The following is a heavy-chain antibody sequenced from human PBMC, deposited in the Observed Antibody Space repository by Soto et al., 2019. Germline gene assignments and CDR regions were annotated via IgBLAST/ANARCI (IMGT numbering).Heavy chain of an antibody. D-gene: IGHD3-10*01. J-gene: IGHJ3*02. V-gene: IGHV4-59*08. CDR1: GGSISSYY. CDR2: IYYSGST. Sequence: SETLSLTCTVSGGSISSYYWSWIRQPPGKGLEWIGYIYYSGSTNYNPSLKSRVTISVDTSKNQFSLKLSSVTAADTAVYYCARGLWFGELAYVFDIRGQGTMVTVSS. CDR3: ARGLWFGELAYVFDI.